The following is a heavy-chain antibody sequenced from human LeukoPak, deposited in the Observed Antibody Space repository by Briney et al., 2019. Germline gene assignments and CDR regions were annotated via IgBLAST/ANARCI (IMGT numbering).Heavy chain of an antibody. CDR1: GGSIRSSHYY. Sequence: PSETLSLTCTVSGGSIRSSHYYWGWLRQPPGKGLEWFGNMFYSGSAYYNPSLKSRVTISVDTSQNQLSLKVRSVTATDTVVYYCTRQGGVVSSTQADYWGHGTLVTVSS. CDR2: MFYSGSA. D-gene: IGHD2-8*02. CDR3: TRQGGVVSSTQADY. J-gene: IGHJ4*01. V-gene: IGHV4-39*01.